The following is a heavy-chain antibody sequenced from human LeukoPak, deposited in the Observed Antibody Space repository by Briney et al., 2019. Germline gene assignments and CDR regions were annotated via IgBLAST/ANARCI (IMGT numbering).Heavy chain of an antibody. CDR1: GYTFTTYG. D-gene: IGHD5-18*01. Sequence: GASVKVSCKASGYTFTTYGSNWVRQAPGQGLEWMGWISAYNDNTNYAQNLQDRVTMTTDTPTSTAYMELRSLRSDDTAVYYCARSLGYSYGFDYWGQGTLVTVSS. CDR2: ISAYNDNT. J-gene: IGHJ4*02. CDR3: ARSLGYSYGFDY. V-gene: IGHV1-18*01.